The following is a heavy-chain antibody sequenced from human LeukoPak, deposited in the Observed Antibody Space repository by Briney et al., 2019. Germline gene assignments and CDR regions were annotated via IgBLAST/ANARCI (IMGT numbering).Heavy chain of an antibody. J-gene: IGHJ6*03. D-gene: IGHD3-9*01. CDR2: INPNSGGT. CDR1: GYTFTGYY. V-gene: IGHV1-2*02. Sequence: GASVKVSCKASGYTFTGYYMHWVRQAPGQGLEWMGWINPNSGGTNYAQKLQGRVTMTTDTSTSTAYMELRSLRSDDTAVYYCARESLTGPFYYYYMDVWGKGTTVTVSS. CDR3: ARESLTGPFYYYYMDV.